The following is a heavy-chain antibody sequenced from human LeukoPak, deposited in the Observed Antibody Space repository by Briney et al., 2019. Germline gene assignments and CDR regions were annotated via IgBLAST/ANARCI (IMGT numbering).Heavy chain of an antibody. CDR2: ISYDGSTK. CDR1: GSTFGDYP. Sequence: GGSLRLSCAASGSTFGDYPMHWVRQAPGKGLEWVAGISYDGSTKYYADSVKGRFTMSRDNSKNTLYLQMNSLRAEDTAVYYCARSRYTYGYFDYWGQGTLVTVSS. V-gene: IGHV3-30-3*01. CDR3: ARSRYTYGYFDY. D-gene: IGHD5-18*01. J-gene: IGHJ4*02.